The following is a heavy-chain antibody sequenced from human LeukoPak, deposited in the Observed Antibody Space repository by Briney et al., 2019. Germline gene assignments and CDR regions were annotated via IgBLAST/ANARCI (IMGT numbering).Heavy chain of an antibody. D-gene: IGHD3-16*02. CDR2: ISSSSSTI. CDR3: ARTYYDYIWGSYRLDY. Sequence: GGSLRLSCAASGFTFSSYSMNWVRQAPGKGLEWVSYISSSSSTIYYADSVKGRFTISRDNAKNSLYLQRNSLRDEDTAVYYCARTYYDYIWGSYRLDYWGQGTLVTVSS. CDR1: GFTFSSYS. J-gene: IGHJ4*02. V-gene: IGHV3-48*02.